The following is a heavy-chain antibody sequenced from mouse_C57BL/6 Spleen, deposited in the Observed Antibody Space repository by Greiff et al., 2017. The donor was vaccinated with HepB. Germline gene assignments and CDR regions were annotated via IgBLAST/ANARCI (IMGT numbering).Heavy chain of an antibody. D-gene: IGHD2-3*01. CDR3: ARWDGYYAMDY. V-gene: IGHV1-80*01. J-gene: IGHJ4*01. CDR1: GYAFSSYW. Sequence: VQLQESGAELVKPGASVKISCKASGYAFSSYWMNWVKQRPGKGLEWIGQIYPGDGDTNYNGKFKGKATLTADKSSSTAYMQLSSLTSEDSAVYFCARWDGYYAMDYWGQGTSVTVSS. CDR2: IYPGDGDT.